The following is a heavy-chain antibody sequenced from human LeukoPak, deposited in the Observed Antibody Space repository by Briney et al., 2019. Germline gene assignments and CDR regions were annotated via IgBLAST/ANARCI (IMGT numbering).Heavy chain of an antibody. Sequence: ASVKVSCKASGYTFTSYAMHWVRQAPGQRLEWMGWINAGNGSTKYSQKFQGRVTITRDTSASTAYMELSSLRSEDTAVYYCARVGGSTWDYYYYGMDVWGQGTTVTVSS. CDR2: INAGNGST. CDR3: ARVGGSTWDYYYYGMDV. J-gene: IGHJ6*02. CDR1: GYTFTSYA. V-gene: IGHV1-3*01. D-gene: IGHD2/OR15-2a*01.